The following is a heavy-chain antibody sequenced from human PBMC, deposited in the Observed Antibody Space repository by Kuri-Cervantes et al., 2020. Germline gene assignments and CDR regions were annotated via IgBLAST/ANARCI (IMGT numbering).Heavy chain of an antibody. CDR1: GYTFTSYY. CDR2: MNPNSGNT. V-gene: IGHV1-8*03. CDR3: YSSSHAFDI. J-gene: IGHJ3*02. Sequence: ASVKVSCKASGYTFTSYYMHWVRQATGQGLEWMGWMNPNSGNTGYAQKFQGRVTITADESTSTAYMELSSLRSEDTAVYYCYSSSHAFDIWGQGTMVTVSS. D-gene: IGHD6-13*01.